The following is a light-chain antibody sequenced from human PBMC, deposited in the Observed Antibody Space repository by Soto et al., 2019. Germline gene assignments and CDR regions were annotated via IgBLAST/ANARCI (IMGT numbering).Light chain of an antibody. J-gene: IGLJ3*02. CDR1: TGAVTSGNY. Sequence: QAVVTQEPSLTVSPGGTVTLTCASSTGAVTSGNYPSWFQQKPGQAPRTLIYTTNDKHCWTPARFSGSLLGDKGALTLSGVQPEDEAEYYCLLYYGSAQLVFGGGTKLTVL. CDR3: LLYYGSAQLV. V-gene: IGLV7-43*01. CDR2: TTN.